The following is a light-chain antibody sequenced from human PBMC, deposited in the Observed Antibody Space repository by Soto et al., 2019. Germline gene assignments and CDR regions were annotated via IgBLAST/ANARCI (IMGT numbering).Light chain of an antibody. V-gene: IGKV1-33*01. Sequence: DIQMTQSPSSLSASVGDRVTITCQASQDISNYLNWYQQKPGKAPKLLIYDASNLETGVPSRFSGSGSGTDFTFTISSLQPEDIATYYCQQYDNLLRLTFGGVTNVEIK. CDR1: QDISNY. CDR2: DAS. CDR3: QQYDNLLRLT. J-gene: IGKJ4*01.